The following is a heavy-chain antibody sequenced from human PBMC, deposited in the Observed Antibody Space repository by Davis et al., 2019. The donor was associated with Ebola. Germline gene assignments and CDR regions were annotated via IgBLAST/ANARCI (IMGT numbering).Heavy chain of an antibody. V-gene: IGHV3-53*01. J-gene: IGHJ4*02. CDR3: VVGATSYYFDY. Sequence: GGSLRLSCAAPGFTVSSNYMSWVRQAPGKGLEWVSVIYSGGITYYADSVKGRFTISRDNSKNTLYLEMNSLRAEDTAVYYCVVGATSYYFDYWGQGTLVTVSS. CDR2: IYSGGIT. D-gene: IGHD1-26*01. CDR1: GFTVSSNY.